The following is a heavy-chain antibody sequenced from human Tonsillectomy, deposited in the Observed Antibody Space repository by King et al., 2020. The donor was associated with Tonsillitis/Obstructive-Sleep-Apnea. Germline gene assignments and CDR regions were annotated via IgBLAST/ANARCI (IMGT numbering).Heavy chain of an antibody. Sequence: TLKESGPTLVKPTQTLTLTCTLSGFSLSTSGVGVGWIRQPPGKALEWLALLYLDVDKRYSPSLKSRPTITQDTSKNQVVLTMTNMDQVDTATYYCAHRPSANYFDYWGQGTLVTVSS. CDR1: GFSLSTSGVG. J-gene: IGHJ4*02. V-gene: IGHV2-5*02. CDR3: AHRPSANYFDY. CDR2: LYLDVDK.